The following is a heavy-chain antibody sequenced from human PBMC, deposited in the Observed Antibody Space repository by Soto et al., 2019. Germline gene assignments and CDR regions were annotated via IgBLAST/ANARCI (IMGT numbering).Heavy chain of an antibody. D-gene: IGHD3-3*01. CDR2: ISGSGGST. J-gene: IGHJ6*02. CDR1: GFTFSSYA. V-gene: IGHV3-23*01. Sequence: PGGSLRLSCAASGFTFSSYAMSWVRQAPGKGLECVSAISGSGGSTYYADSVKGRFTISRDNSKNTLYLQMNSLRAEDTAVYYCAKTGKAIFGVVTGHFMDVWGQGTTVTV. CDR3: AKTGKAIFGVVTGHFMDV.